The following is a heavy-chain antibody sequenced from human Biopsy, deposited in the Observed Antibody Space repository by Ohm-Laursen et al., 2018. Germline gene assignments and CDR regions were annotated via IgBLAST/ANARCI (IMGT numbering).Heavy chain of an antibody. CDR2: IWSSGTT. CDR1: GGSISGYY. CDR3: ARDRGGYNYYYAMDV. Sequence: SDTLSLTCCISGGSISGYYWNWIRQSPGKGLEWIGYIWSSGTTDYNPSLQSRVSMSLELSTDQFSLKVDSVTAADTAVYYCARDRGGYNYYYAMDVWGQGTTVTVSS. V-gene: IGHV4-4*08. J-gene: IGHJ6*02. D-gene: IGHD3-22*01.